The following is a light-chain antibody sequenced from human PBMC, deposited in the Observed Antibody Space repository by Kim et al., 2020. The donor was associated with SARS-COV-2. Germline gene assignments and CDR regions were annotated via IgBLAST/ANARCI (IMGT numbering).Light chain of an antibody. CDR3: QQFWT. CDR2: GAS. Sequence: GTLSVSPGERATLSCRASQSVSSNLARYQKKPGQAPRLLIYGASTRATGIPARFSGSGSGTEFTLTISSLQSEDFAVYYCQQFWTFGQGTKVDIK. CDR1: QSVSSN. J-gene: IGKJ1*01. V-gene: IGKV3-15*01.